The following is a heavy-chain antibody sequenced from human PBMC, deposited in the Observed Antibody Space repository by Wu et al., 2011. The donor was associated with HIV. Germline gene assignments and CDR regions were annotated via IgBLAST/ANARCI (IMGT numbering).Heavy chain of an antibody. CDR2: INGYNGNS. Sequence: QVQLVQSGAEVKKPGASVKVSCKASGYALTGYYIHWVRQAPGQGLEWLGWINGYNGNSRYRQNFQDRVSMSTDSATTTAYMELRSLRSDDTAVYYCASVRCHVDHCYFPLLGTAFDIWGQGTMVTVSS. J-gene: IGHJ3*02. CDR1: GYALTGYY. V-gene: IGHV1-18*04. D-gene: IGHD2-15*01. CDR3: ASVRCHVDHCYFPLLGTAFDI.